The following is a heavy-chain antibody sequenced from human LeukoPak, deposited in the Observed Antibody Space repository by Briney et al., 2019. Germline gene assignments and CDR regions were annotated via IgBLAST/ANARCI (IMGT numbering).Heavy chain of an antibody. CDR2: ISGSGGST. CDR3: AKEGITIFGVVIIPLYYYYGMDV. D-gene: IGHD3-3*01. J-gene: IGHJ6*02. CDR1: GFTFSSYA. V-gene: IGHV3-23*01. Sequence: PRGSLRLSCAASGFTFSSYAMSWVRQAPGKGLEWVSAISGSGGSTYYADSVKGRFTISRDNSKNTLYLQMNSLRAEDTAVYYCAKEGITIFGVVIIPLYYYYGMDVWGQGTTVTVSS.